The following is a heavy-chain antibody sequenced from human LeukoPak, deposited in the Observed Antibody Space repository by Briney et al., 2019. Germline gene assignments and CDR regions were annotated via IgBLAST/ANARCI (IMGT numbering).Heavy chain of an antibody. CDR2: INHSGST. D-gene: IGHD3-16*02. V-gene: IGHV4-34*01. CDR1: GGSFSGYY. J-gene: IGHJ4*02. CDR3: ARRVANYDYVWGSYRRYFDY. Sequence: SETLSLTCAVYGGSFSGYYWSWIRQPPGKGLEWIGEINHSGSTNYNPSLKSRVTISVDTSKNQFSLKLSSVTAADTAMYYCARRVANYDYVWGSYRRYFDYWGQGTLVTVSS.